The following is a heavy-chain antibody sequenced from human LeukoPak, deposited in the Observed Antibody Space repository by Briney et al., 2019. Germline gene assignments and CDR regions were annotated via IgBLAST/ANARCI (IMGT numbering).Heavy chain of an antibody. V-gene: IGHV3-53*01. CDR1: GFTVSGNY. J-gene: IGHJ4*02. D-gene: IGHD3-22*01. CDR3: ALGDSSGYFDY. CDR2: IYSGGST. Sequence: PGGSLRLSCAPSGFTVSGNYMSWVRQAPGKGLEWVPVIYSGGSTYYADSVKGRFTISRDKSKNTLYLQRNSLRAEDTAVYYCALGDSSGYFDYWGQGTLVTVSS.